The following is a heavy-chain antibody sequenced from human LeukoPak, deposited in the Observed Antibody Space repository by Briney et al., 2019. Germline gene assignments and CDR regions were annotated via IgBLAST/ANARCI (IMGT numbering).Heavy chain of an antibody. D-gene: IGHD5-12*01. Sequence: GGSLRLSCAASGFTFSSHSMNWVRQAPGKGLEWVSSISSSSSYIYYADSVKGRFTISRDNAKNSLYLQMNSLRAEDTAVYYCARAQYSGYDLLDYWGQGTLVTVSS. CDR1: GFTFSSHS. V-gene: IGHV3-21*01. CDR3: ARAQYSGYDLLDY. J-gene: IGHJ4*02. CDR2: ISSSSSYI.